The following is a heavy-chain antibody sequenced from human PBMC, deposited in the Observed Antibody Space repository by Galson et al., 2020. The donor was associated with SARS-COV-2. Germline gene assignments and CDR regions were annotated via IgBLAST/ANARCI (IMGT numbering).Heavy chain of an antibody. Sequence: SLKISCAASGFTFDDYAMHWVRQAPGKGLEWVSGISWNSGSIGYADSVKGRFTISRDNAKNSLYLQMNSLRAEDTALYYCATSSSSYYYDSSGYYPDYWGQGTLVTVSS. CDR3: ATSSSSYYYDSSGYYPDY. CDR1: GFTFDDYA. CDR2: ISWNSGSI. D-gene: IGHD3-22*01. V-gene: IGHV3-9*01. J-gene: IGHJ4*02.